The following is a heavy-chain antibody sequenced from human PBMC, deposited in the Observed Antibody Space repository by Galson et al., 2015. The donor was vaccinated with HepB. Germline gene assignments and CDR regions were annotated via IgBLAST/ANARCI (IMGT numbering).Heavy chain of an antibody. Sequence: SLRLSCAASGFTFSSYSMNWVRQAPGKGLEWIAYISHNTWTRFYADSVKGRLTVSRDNNKNSVDLQLSSLRADDTAVYFCARERRPNHGYYWAMDAWGQGTTVTVSS. CDR3: ARERRPNHGYYWAMDA. J-gene: IGHJ6*02. V-gene: IGHV3-48*04. CDR1: GFTFSSYS. CDR2: ISHNTWTR.